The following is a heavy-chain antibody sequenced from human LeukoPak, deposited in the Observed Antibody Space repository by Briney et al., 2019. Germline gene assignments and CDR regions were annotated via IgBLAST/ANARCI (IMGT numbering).Heavy chain of an antibody. V-gene: IGHV3-74*01. CDR3: ARASTTVPNLLDH. Sequence: PGGSLRLSCAASGFTFSTYWMHWVRQAPGKGLVWVARIKGDGSSTTYADSVKGRFTISRDNSKNTLYLQTSSLRVEDTAVYYCARASTTVPNLLDHWGRGTLVTVSS. CDR1: GFTFSTYW. J-gene: IGHJ4*02. D-gene: IGHD4-17*01. CDR2: IKGDGSST.